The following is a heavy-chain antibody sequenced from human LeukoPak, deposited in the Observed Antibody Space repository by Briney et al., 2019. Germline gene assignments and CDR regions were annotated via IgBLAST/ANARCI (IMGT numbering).Heavy chain of an antibody. CDR3: ARGLGDFDY. Sequence: PSETLSLTCTVSGGSISSSSYYWGWIRQPPGKGLEWIGYIYYSGSTNYNPSLKSRVTISVDTSKNQFSLKLSSVTAADTAVYYCARGLGDFDYWGQGTLVTVSS. J-gene: IGHJ4*02. D-gene: IGHD7-27*01. CDR2: IYYSGST. V-gene: IGHV4-61*05. CDR1: GGSISSSSYY.